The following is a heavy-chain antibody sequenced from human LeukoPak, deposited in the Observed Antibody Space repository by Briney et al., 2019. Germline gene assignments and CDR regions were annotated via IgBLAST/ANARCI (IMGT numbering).Heavy chain of an antibody. Sequence: GESLKISCKGSGYSFTSYWIGWVRQMPGKGLEWMGIIYPGDSDTRYSPSFQGQVTISADKSISTAYLQWSSLKASDTAMYYCARTRLRFLEWLDFDYWGQGTLVTVSS. J-gene: IGHJ4*02. CDR1: GYSFTSYW. V-gene: IGHV5-51*01. D-gene: IGHD3-3*01. CDR3: ARTRLRFLEWLDFDY. CDR2: IYPGDSDT.